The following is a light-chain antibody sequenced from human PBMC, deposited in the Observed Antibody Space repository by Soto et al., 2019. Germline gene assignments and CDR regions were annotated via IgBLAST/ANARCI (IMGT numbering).Light chain of an antibody. Sequence: DIEMTQSPPSLSASVGDRVTITCRASQSITNYLSWYQQKAGEAPKLLIHDASSLQSGVPSRFSGTGSGTDFALTISNLQPEDFATYFCQQTYSVSPVTFGGGTRVEIK. CDR1: QSITNY. J-gene: IGKJ4*01. CDR2: DAS. V-gene: IGKV1-39*01. CDR3: QQTYSVSPVT.